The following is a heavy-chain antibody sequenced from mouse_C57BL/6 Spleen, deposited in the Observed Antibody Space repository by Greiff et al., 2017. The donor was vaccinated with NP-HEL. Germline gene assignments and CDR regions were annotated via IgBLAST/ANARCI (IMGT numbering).Heavy chain of an antibody. CDR1: GYSITSGYY. CDR2: ISYDGSN. J-gene: IGHJ4*01. V-gene: IGHV3-6*01. D-gene: IGHD3-3*01. Sequence: EVKLMESGPGLVKPSQSLSLTCSVTGYSITSGYYWNWIRQFPGNKLEWMGYISYDGSNNYNPSLKNRISITRDTSKNQFFLKLNSVTTEDTATYYCARGGRYAMDYWGQGTSVTVSS. CDR3: ARGGRYAMDY.